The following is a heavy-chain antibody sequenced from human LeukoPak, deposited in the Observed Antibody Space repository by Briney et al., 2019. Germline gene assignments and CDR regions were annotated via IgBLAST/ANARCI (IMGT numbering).Heavy chain of an antibody. CDR1: GGSISYYY. J-gene: IGHJ6*02. V-gene: IGHV4-59*01. CDR2: FYYSGTT. Sequence: SETLSLTCTVSGGSISYYYWSWIRQSPGPGLEWIGYFYYSGTTNYNPSLKRRVTISVDTSKNQFSLQLRSVTAADTAVYYCAREDPQTTVPEGMDVWGQGTTVTVSS. D-gene: IGHD4-17*01. CDR3: AREDPQTTVPEGMDV.